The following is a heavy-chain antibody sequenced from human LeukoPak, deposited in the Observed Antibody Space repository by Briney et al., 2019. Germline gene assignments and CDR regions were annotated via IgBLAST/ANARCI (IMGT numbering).Heavy chain of an antibody. CDR3: ARGPYGGNSAAYYMDV. CDR2: INHSGST. V-gene: IGHV4-34*01. CDR1: GGSFSGYY. J-gene: IGHJ6*03. Sequence: SETLSLTCAVYGGSFSGYYWSWIRQPPGEGLEWIGEINHSGSTNYNPSLKSRVTISVDTSKNQFSLKLSSVTAADTAVYYCARGPYGGNSAAYYMDVWGKGTTVTVSS. D-gene: IGHD4-23*01.